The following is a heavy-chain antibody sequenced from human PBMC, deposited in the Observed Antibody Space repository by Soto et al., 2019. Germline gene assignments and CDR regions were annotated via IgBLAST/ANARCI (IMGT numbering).Heavy chain of an antibody. CDR3: ARGFRDDFWSGYTYYYYYYGMDV. Sequence: PSATLSLTCTVSGGSISSYYWSWIRQPPGKGLEWIGYIYYSGSTNYNPSLKSRVTISVDTSKNQFSLKMSSVTAADTAVYYCARGFRDDFWSGYTYYYYYYGMDVWGQGTTVNVS. J-gene: IGHJ6*02. V-gene: IGHV4-59*01. D-gene: IGHD3-3*01. CDR1: GGSISSYY. CDR2: IYYSGST.